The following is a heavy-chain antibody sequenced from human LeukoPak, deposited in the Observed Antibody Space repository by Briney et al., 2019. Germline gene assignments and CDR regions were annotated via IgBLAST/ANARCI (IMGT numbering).Heavy chain of an antibody. Sequence: GGSLRLSCAASGFTVSSNYMSWVRQAPGKGLEWVSVIYSGGSTYYADSVKGRFTISRDNAKNSLYLQMNSLRDEDSAVYYCARRRGGSYPFDYWGQGTLVTVSS. CDR2: IYSGGST. D-gene: IGHD1-26*01. V-gene: IGHV3-66*01. CDR1: GFTVSSNY. J-gene: IGHJ4*02. CDR3: ARRRGGSYPFDY.